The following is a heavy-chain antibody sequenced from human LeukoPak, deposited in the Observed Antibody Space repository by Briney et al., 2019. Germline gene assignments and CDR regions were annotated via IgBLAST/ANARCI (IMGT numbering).Heavy chain of an antibody. Sequence: GGSLRLSCAASGFTFSSYSMNWVRQAPGKRLEWVSYISSSSSTIYYADSVKGRFTISRDNAKNSLYLQMNSLRAEDTAVYYCARDKTRPYYYYMDVWGKGTTVTVSS. CDR1: GFTFSSYS. J-gene: IGHJ6*03. CDR2: ISSSSSTI. V-gene: IGHV3-48*01. CDR3: ARDKTRPYYYYMDV.